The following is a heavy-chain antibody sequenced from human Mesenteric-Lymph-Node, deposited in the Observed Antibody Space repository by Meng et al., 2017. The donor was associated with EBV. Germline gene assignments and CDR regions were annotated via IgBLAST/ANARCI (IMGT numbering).Heavy chain of an antibody. J-gene: IGHJ4*02. D-gene: IGHD1-26*01. Sequence: VQLVQSGFELKTPEASVKVSCKASGYTFIGYSINWLRQAPGQGLEWMGYISTSTGNPTYAQGFTGRFVFSLDTSVSTAYLQISSLKAEDTAVYYCARDLRSGSYDYWGQGTLVTVSS. CDR3: ARDLRSGSYDY. V-gene: IGHV7-4-1*02. CDR1: GYTFIGYS. CDR2: ISTSTGNP.